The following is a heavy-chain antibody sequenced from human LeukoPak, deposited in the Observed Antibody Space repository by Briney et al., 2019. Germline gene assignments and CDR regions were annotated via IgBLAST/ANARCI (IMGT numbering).Heavy chain of an antibody. J-gene: IGHJ4*02. V-gene: IGHV3-23*01. CDR3: AKDAEWELQGPNYFDY. D-gene: IGHD1-26*01. CDR2: ISGSGGST. Sequence: QPGGSLRLSCAASGFTFSSYAMSWVRQAPGKGLEWVSAISGSGGSTYYADSVKGRFTISRDNSKNTLYLQMNSLRAEDTAVYYCAKDAEWELQGPNYFDYWGQGTLVTVSS. CDR1: GFTFSSYA.